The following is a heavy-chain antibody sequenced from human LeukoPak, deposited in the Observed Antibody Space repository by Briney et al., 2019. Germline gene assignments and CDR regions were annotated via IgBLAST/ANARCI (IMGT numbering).Heavy chain of an antibody. J-gene: IGHJ4*02. CDR3: ARGVEPLAANTLAY. CDR2: LYSDGNT. D-gene: IGHD1-14*01. CDR1: GFTVITND. V-gene: IGHV3-53*01. Sequence: GWSLRLSRAASGFTVITNDMTWVRQAPGKGLEWVLVLYSDGNTKYADSVQGRFTISRDNSKNTLYLEMNSLSPDDTAVYYWARGVEPLAANTLAYWGQGTLVTVSS.